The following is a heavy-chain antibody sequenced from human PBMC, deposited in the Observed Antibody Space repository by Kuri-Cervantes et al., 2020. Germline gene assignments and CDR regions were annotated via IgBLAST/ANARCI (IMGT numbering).Heavy chain of an antibody. CDR2: ISSSSSYI. J-gene: IGHJ4*02. V-gene: IGHV3-21*04. Sequence: LSLTCVVSGVSISSIKWWNWVRQAPGKGLEWVSSISSSSSYIYYADSVKGRFTISRDNAKNTLYLQMNSLKADDTAVYYCAKDKRGVPSPGTDYWGQGTLVTVSS. CDR1: GVSISSIKW. D-gene: IGHD3-10*01. CDR3: AKDKRGVPSPGTDY.